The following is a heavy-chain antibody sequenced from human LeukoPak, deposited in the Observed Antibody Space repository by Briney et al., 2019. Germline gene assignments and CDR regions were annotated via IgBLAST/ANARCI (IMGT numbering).Heavy chain of an antibody. V-gene: IGHV4-4*02. CDR1: GGSISSSNW. D-gene: IGHD3-22*01. J-gene: IGHJ4*02. Sequence: SGTLSLTCAVSGGSISSSNWWSWVRQPPGKGLEWIGEIYHSGSTNYNPSLKSRVTISVDKSKSQFSLKLSSVTAADTAVYYCARRYDSSGYYLGYWGQGTLVTVSS. CDR3: ARRYDSSGYYLGY. CDR2: IYHSGST.